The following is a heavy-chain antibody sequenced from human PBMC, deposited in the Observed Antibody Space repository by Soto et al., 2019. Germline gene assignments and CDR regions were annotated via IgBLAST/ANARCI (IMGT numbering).Heavy chain of an antibody. D-gene: IGHD4-17*01. CDR3: ARDADYGGSRGGMDV. Sequence: QVRLEESGPGLVKPSETLSLICSVSGGSVNTANYFWNWIRHHPENGLEWIGYIYYSGSTRYNPSFKTRATLSIGTTKDQFSLRLNSVTVADTAVYFCARDADYGGSRGGMDVWGRGTTVTVSS. CDR2: IYYSGST. V-gene: IGHV4-31*03. J-gene: IGHJ6*02. CDR1: GGSVNTANYF.